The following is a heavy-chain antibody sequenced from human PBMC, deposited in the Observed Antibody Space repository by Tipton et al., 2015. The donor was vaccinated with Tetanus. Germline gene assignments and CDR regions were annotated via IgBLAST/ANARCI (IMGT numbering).Heavy chain of an antibody. CDR1: SAPISSSDFS. CDR2: VYYSGST. CDR3: ARLSIASTGTYGLTYYYGFDV. V-gene: IGHV4-39*02. Sequence: TLSLTCTVSSAPISSSDFSWGWIRQPPGRGLEWIGSVYYSGSTYYNPSLKSRVAISVDTSKNHFSLKLSSVTAADTAVYYCARLSIASTGTYGLTYYYGFDVWGPGTTVTVSS. J-gene: IGHJ6*02. D-gene: IGHD6-13*01.